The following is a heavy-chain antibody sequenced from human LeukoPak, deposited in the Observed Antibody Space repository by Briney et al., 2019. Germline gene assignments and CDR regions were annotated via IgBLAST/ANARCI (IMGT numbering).Heavy chain of an antibody. V-gene: IGHV4-39*01. J-gene: IGHJ4*02. CDR1: GGSIINDNDC. CDR3: ARHYGP. CDR2: LYYSGNT. D-gene: IGHD3-10*01. Sequence: SETLSLTCTVSGGSIINDNDCWGWIRQPPGKGLEWIGSLYYSGNTYYNPSLKSRVAMSVDTSKNQFSLKLSSVTATDTAVYYCARHYGPWGQGTLVTVSS.